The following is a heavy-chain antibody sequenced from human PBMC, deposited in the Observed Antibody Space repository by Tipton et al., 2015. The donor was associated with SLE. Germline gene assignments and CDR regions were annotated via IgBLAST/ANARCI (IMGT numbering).Heavy chain of an antibody. D-gene: IGHD2-2*01. V-gene: IGHV3-30*02. CDR1: GFTFSSYG. CDR3: ARDGIVVVPAIINWFDP. CDR2: IRFDGSNK. J-gene: IGHJ5*02. Sequence: GSLRLSCAASGFTFSSYGMHWVRQAPGKGLEWVAFIRFDGSNKYYADSVKGRFTISRDNSKNTLYLQMNSLRAEDTAVYYCARDGIVVVPAIINWFDPWGQGTLVTVSS.